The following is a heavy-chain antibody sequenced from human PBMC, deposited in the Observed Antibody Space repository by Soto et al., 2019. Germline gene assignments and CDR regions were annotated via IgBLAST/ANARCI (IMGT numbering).Heavy chain of an antibody. CDR1: GFMFSSYT. CDR2: ISSSSTYI. D-gene: IGHD3-3*01. V-gene: IGHV3-21*01. J-gene: IGHJ6*02. CDR3: AGEPGDFRGDAMDV. Sequence: QLAESGGGLVKPGGSLRLSCAASGFMFSSYTLNWVRQAPGKGLEWVASISSSSTYIYYADSVKGRFTISRDNAKNSLYLQMNSLRAEDTALYYCAGEPGDFRGDAMDVWGQGTTVTVSS.